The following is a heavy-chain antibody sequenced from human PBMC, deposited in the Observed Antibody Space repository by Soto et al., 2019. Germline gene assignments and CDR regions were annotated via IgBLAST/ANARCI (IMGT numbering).Heavy chain of an antibody. V-gene: IGHV1-18*01. CDR3: ARMSKPAMVIYYYGMDV. CDR2: ISAYNGNT. J-gene: IGHJ6*02. CDR1: GYTFTSYG. D-gene: IGHD5-18*01. Sequence: QVQLVQSGAEVKKPGASVKVSCKASGYTFTSYGISWVRQAPGQGLEWMGWISAYNGNTNYAQKLQGRVTMTTDTYTSTAYMELTSLRSDDTAVYYCARMSKPAMVIYYYGMDVWGQGTTVTVSS.